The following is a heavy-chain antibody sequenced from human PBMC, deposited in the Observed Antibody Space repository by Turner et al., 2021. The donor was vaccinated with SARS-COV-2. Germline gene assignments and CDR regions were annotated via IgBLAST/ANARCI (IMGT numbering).Heavy chain of an antibody. V-gene: IGHV4-4*07. Sequence: QVQLQESGPGLVKPSQTLSLTCTVSCDSISGYYWSWIRQPAGKGLEWIGRMYTSGSTNYNTSLKSRVTMSLDSSKNQFYLKLNSVTAADTAMYYCARSGTGRYFDWLLLIDYWGQGTLVTVSS. CDR2: MYTSGST. D-gene: IGHD3-9*01. J-gene: IGHJ4*02. CDR1: CDSISGYY. CDR3: ARSGTGRYFDWLLLIDY.